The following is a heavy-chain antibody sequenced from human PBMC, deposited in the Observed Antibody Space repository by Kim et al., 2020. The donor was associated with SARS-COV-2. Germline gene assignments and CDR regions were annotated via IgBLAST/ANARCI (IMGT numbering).Heavy chain of an antibody. J-gene: IGHJ4*02. D-gene: IGHD6-19*01. V-gene: IGHV3-74*01. CDR2: ISSDGSST. Sequence: GGSLRLSCVTSGFTFTDYWMHWVRQAPGKGLVWVSRISSDGSSTSYADSVKGRFTISRDNAKNILYLQMNSLRAEDTAIYYCLGTVAGTGAGCDAGGQGTLVTVSS. CDR3: LGTVAGTGAGCDA. CDR1: GFTFTDYW.